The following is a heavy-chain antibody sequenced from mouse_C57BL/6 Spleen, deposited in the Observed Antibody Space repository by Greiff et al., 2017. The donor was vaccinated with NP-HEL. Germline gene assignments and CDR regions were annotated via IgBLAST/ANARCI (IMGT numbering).Heavy chain of an antibody. J-gene: IGHJ4*01. CDR2: IDPEDGDT. D-gene: IGHD1-1*01. CDR1: GFNIKDYY. CDR3: TTFYYGSSYVGPYAMDY. Sequence: EVQLQQSGAELVRPGASVKLSCTASGFNIKDYYMHWVKQRPEQGLEWIGRIDPEDGDTEYAPKFQGKATMTADTSSNTAYLQLRSLTSEDTAVYYCTTFYYGSSYVGPYAMDYWGQGTSVTVSS. V-gene: IGHV14-1*01.